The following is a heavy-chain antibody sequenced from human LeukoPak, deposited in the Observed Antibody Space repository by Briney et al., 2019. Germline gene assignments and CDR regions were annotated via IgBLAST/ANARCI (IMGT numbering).Heavy chain of an antibody. V-gene: IGHV3-21*01. D-gene: IGHD6-6*01. CDR3: AKSLAASVDWFDP. CDR2: ISCNSKST. J-gene: IGHJ5*02. CDR1: GFSISSHS. Sequence: GGSLRLSCAASGFSISSHSMNWVRQAPRKGLEWVSYISCNSKSTYYADSVKRRFTISRGNAKNSLFMQMNSVRAEDTAVYYCAKSLAASVDWFDPWGQGTLVTVSS.